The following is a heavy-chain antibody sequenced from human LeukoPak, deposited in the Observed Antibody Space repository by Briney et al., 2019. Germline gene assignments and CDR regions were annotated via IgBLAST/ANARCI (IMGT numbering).Heavy chain of an antibody. J-gene: IGHJ4*02. CDR2: ISSSSSYI. CDR1: GFTFSSYS. D-gene: IGHD3-3*01. V-gene: IGHV3-21*01. Sequence: GGSLRLSCAASGFTFSSYSMNWVRQAPGKGLEWVSSISSSSSYIYYADSVKGRFTISRDNAKNSLYLQMNSLRAEDTAVYYCARVHKEWLGPDYWGQGTLVTVSS. CDR3: ARVHKEWLGPDY.